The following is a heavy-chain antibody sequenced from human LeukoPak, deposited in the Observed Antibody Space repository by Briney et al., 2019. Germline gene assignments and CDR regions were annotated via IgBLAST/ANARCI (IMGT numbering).Heavy chain of an antibody. Sequence: ASVKVSCKASGYTFTRNYMHWVRQARGQGLEGMGIVDPSGGTTTYAQKFQGRVTMTRDTTTSTAYRELSSLRSEDTAVYYCARDKSGTTQGDFDYWGQGTLVTVSS. CDR2: VDPSGGTT. CDR1: GYTFTRNY. D-gene: IGHD1-1*01. CDR3: ARDKSGTTQGDFDY. V-gene: IGHV1-46*01. J-gene: IGHJ4*02.